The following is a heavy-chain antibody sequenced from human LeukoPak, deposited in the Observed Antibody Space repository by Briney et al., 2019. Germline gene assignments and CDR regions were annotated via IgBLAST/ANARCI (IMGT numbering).Heavy chain of an antibody. CDR2: ISKSSTYI. CDR3: ARGSGVHY. Sequence: GGSLRLSCAASGFTFRTYSMNWVRQAPGKGLEWVASISKSSTYIYHADSVKGRFTISRDNSNNSLYLQMNSLGVDDTAVYYCARGSGVHYWGQGTLLIVSS. J-gene: IGHJ4*02. D-gene: IGHD3-10*01. V-gene: IGHV3-21*01. CDR1: GFTFRTYS.